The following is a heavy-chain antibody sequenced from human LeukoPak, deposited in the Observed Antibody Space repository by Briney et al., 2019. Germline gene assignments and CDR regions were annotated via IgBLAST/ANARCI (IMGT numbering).Heavy chain of an antibody. Sequence: PSETLSLTXTVSGGSVSSSXXXXXRQAPGXGXXXXXYIYYSGSTNYNPSLKSRVTISVDTSKKQFSLKVSSVTAADTAVYYCARHARITGTTRTFDYWGQGTLVTVSS. J-gene: IGHJ4*02. V-gene: IGHV4-59*08. D-gene: IGHD1-7*01. CDR1: GGSVSSSX. CDR2: IYYSGST. CDR3: ARHARITGTTRTFDY.